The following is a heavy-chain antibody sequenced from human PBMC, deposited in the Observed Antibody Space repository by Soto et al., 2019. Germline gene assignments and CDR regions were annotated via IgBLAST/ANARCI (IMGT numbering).Heavy chain of an antibody. V-gene: IGHV1-69*13. CDR1: GGTFSGYA. J-gene: IGHJ6*02. CDR3: ARGGGITGTIVRSYYYYGMDV. Sequence: GASVKVSCKASGGTFSGYAISWVRQAPGQGLEWMGGIIPIFGTANYAQKFQGRVTITADESTSTAYMELSSLRSEDTAVYYCARGGGITGTIVRSYYYYGMDVWGQGTTVTVSS. CDR2: IIPIFGTA. D-gene: IGHD1-20*01.